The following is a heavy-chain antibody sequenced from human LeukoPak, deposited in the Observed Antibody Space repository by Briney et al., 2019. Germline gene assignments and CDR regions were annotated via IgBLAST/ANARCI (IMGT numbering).Heavy chain of an antibody. CDR1: GFTFSSYW. CDR3: AKDSAFYYIDV. J-gene: IGHJ6*03. V-gene: IGHV3-30*02. Sequence: GGSLRLSCAASGFTFSSYWMSWVRQAPGKGLEWVAFIRYNGNNQYYADSVKGRFTISRDNSKNTLYLQMNSLKGDDTAVYYCAKDSAFYYIDVWGKGTTVIISS. CDR2: IRYNGNNQ. D-gene: IGHD3-10*01.